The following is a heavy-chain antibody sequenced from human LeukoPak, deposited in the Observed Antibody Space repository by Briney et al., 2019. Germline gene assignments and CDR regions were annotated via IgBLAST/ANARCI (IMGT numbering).Heavy chain of an antibody. Sequence: GGSLRLSCAASGFTFSSYSMNWVRQAPGKGLEWVSSISSSSSYIYYADSVKGRFTISRDNAKNSLYLQMNSLRAEDTAVYYCARGFLRQSYYYDSSGYSFRYWGQGTLVTVSS. D-gene: IGHD3-22*01. CDR1: GFTFSSYS. CDR2: ISSSSSYI. V-gene: IGHV3-21*01. CDR3: ARGFLRQSYYYDSSGYSFRY. J-gene: IGHJ4*02.